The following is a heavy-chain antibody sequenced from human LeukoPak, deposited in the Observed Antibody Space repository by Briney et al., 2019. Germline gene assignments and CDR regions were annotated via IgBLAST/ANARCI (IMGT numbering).Heavy chain of an antibody. CDR2: ISWNSGSI. D-gene: IGHD3-10*01. CDR3: ASSSYGSGSYPYFDY. Sequence: AGGSLRLSCAASGFTFDDYAMHWVRQAPGKGLEWVSGISWNSGSIGYADSVKGRFTISRDNAKNTLYLQMNSLRAEDTAVYYCASSSYGSGSYPYFDYWGQGTLVTVSS. V-gene: IGHV3-9*01. J-gene: IGHJ4*02. CDR1: GFTFDDYA.